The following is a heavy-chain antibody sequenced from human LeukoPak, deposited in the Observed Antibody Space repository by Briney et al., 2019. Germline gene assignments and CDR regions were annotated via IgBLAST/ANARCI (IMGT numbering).Heavy chain of an antibody. Sequence: KPGGSLRLSCAASGFTFSTYRMNWVRQAPGKGLEWVSSITSSSTYIYYADSVKGRFTISRDNANNSLYLQMNSLSAEDTAVYYCARDRLASGSYRHLDLWGQGTLVTVSS. CDR1: GFTFSTYR. CDR3: ARDRLASGSYRHLDL. J-gene: IGHJ4*02. D-gene: IGHD1-26*01. CDR2: ITSSSTYI. V-gene: IGHV3-21*01.